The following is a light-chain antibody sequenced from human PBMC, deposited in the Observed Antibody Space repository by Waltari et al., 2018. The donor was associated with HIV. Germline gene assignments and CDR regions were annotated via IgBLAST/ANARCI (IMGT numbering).Light chain of an antibody. J-gene: IGKJ2*01. V-gene: IGKV1-5*03. CDR1: KSIFKW. Sequence: DIQMTQSPSTLSASGGNRTTTTCRDGKSIFKWLAWYQTKPGKAPKLLIYKASSLESGVPSRFSGSGSGTEFTLTISSLQPDDFATYYCQQYKSYFRTFGQGTKLEVK. CDR2: KAS. CDR3: QQYKSYFRT.